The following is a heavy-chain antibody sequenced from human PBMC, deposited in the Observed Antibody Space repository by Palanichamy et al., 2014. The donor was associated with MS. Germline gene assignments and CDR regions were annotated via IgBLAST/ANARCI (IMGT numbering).Heavy chain of an antibody. J-gene: IGHJ5*02. D-gene: IGHD3-10*01. V-gene: IGHV1-46*03. Sequence: GYTFTSYYMHWVRQAPGQGLEWMGIINPSGGSTSYAQKFQGRVTMTRDTSTSTVYMELSSLRSEDTAVYYCARGTTMVRGVINKRSGWIDPWGQGTLVTVSS. CDR3: ARGTTMVRGVINKRSGWIDP. CDR2: INPSGGST. CDR1: GYTFTSYY.